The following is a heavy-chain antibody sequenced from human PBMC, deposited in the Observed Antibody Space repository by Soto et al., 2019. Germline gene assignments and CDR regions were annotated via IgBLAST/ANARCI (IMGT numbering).Heavy chain of an antibody. CDR3: AKGSLSSGWNLDS. Sequence: EVQLLESGGVLVQPGGSLRLSCAASGFTFSRCAMSWVRQAPGKGLEWVSGIGGSGGSTYYADSVKGRFTISRDNSKNTLYLQMNNLRAEDTAVYYCAKGSLSSGWNLDSWGQGTLVTVSS. CDR1: GFTFSRCA. CDR2: IGGSGGST. V-gene: IGHV3-23*01. D-gene: IGHD6-19*01. J-gene: IGHJ4*02.